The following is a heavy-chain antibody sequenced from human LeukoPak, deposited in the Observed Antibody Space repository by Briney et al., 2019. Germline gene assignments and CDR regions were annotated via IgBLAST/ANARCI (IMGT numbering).Heavy chain of an antibody. V-gene: IGHV3-7*03. Sequence: GGSLRLSCAVSGFTFSSYWMSWVRQAPGTGLVWVANINQDGSDRQYVDSVKGRFTISRDNAKNSLYLQMNSLRAEDTALYYCAKDMGNRDSSGYYYVCAFDIWGQGTMVTVSS. CDR3: AKDMGNRDSSGYYYVCAFDI. CDR1: GFTFSSYW. CDR2: INQDGSDR. J-gene: IGHJ3*02. D-gene: IGHD3-22*01.